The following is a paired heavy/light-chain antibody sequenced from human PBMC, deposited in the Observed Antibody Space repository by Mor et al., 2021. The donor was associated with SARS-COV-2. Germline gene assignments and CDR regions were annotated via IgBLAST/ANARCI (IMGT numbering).Heavy chain of an antibody. D-gene: IGHD3-22*01. CDR3: AREVSYDSSGYHPDAFDI. Sequence: QVQLVESGGGVVQPGRSLRLSCAASGFTFSSYAMHWVRQAPGKGLEWVAVISYDGSNKYYADSVKGRFTISRDNSKNTLYLQMNSLRAEDTAVYYCAREVSYDSSGYHPDAFDIWGQGTMVTVSS. CDR2: ISYDGSNK. CDR1: GFTFSSYA. J-gene: IGHJ3*02. V-gene: IGHV3-30*04.
Light chain of an antibody. Sequence: DIQMTQSPSSVSASVGDRVTITCRASQGISSWLAWYQQKPGKAPKLLIYAASSLQSGVPSRFSGSGSGTDFTLTISSLQPEDFATYYCQQANSFPVTFGQGTKLEIK. V-gene: IGKV1-12*01. CDR2: AAS. J-gene: IGKJ2*01. CDR1: QGISSW. CDR3: QQANSFPVT.